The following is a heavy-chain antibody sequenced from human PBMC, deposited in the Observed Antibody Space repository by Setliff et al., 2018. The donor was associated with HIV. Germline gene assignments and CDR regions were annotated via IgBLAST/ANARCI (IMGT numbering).Heavy chain of an antibody. J-gene: IGHJ4*02. CDR2: AYISGRI. D-gene: IGHD2-15*01. Sequence: SETLSLTCTVSGGSISSGNYYWSWIRQPAGKGLEWIGRAYISGRIKYNPSLKSRVTISIDTSKNQFSLKLSSVTAADTAVYYCARDHSDILDYWGQGTLVTVSS. CDR3: ARDHSDILDY. V-gene: IGHV4-61*02. CDR1: GGSISSGNYY.